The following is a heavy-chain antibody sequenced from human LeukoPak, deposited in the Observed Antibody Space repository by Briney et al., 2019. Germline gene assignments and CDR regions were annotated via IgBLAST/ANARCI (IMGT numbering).Heavy chain of an antibody. J-gene: IGHJ4*02. CDR1: GYTFTSYG. V-gene: IGHV1-18*01. Sequence: ASVKVSCKASGYTFTSYGISWVRQAPGQGLEWMGWISAYNGNTNYAQKLQGRVTMTRDTSTSTVYMELSSLRSEDTAVYYCARDHSYYDSSGPLDYWGQGTLVTVSS. CDR3: ARDHSYYDSSGPLDY. CDR2: ISAYNGNT. D-gene: IGHD3-22*01.